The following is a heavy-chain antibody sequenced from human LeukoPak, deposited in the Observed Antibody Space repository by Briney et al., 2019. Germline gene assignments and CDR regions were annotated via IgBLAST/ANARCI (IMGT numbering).Heavy chain of an antibody. CDR2: ISYDGSNK. J-gene: IGHJ4*02. Sequence: GRSLRLSCAASGFTFSSYGMQCVRRAPAKGLVGVAVISYDGSNKYYAHSVKSRFTISRDNSKNPLYLQMNTLSAEDTAVYYCAKDEGARDYYDSRGYWGYCFDYWGQGTLVSVSS. CDR3: AKDEGARDYYDSRGYWGYCFDY. D-gene: IGHD3-22*01. CDR1: GFTFSSYG. V-gene: IGHV3-30*18.